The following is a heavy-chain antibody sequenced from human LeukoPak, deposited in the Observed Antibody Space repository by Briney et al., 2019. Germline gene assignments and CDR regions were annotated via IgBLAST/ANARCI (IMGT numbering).Heavy chain of an antibody. J-gene: IGHJ6*02. Sequence: PGGSLRLSCAASGFTFNIYSTYWVRQAPGKGLEWVSAISGSGGSTYYADSVKGRFTISRDNSKNTLYLQMNSLRAEDTAVYYCARGLPSRIFGVVKTYYGMDVWGQGTTVTVSS. CDR1: GFTFNIYS. D-gene: IGHD3-3*01. CDR3: ARGLPSRIFGVVKTYYGMDV. CDR2: ISGSGGST. V-gene: IGHV3-23*01.